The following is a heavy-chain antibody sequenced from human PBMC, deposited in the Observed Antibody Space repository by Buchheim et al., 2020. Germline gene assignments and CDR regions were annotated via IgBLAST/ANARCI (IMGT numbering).Heavy chain of an antibody. V-gene: IGHV3-23*01. CDR3: ASPPFRGVFAY. D-gene: IGHD3-10*01. J-gene: IGHJ4*02. CDR1: GFTFSNYA. Sequence: EVELLESGGGLVQPGGSLRLSCAASGFTFSNYAMSWVRQAPGKGLEWVAAISGNGWWNYYADSVKGLLPISRDNSEKTVYLQMTSLRSEDTSVYYCASPPFRGVFAYSRQGTL. CDR2: ISGNGWWN.